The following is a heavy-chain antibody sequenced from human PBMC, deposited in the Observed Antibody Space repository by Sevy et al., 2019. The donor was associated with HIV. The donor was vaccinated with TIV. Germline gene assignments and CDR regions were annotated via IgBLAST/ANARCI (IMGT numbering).Heavy chain of an antibody. V-gene: IGHV3-48*02. CDR1: GFTFSSHS. D-gene: IGHD3-22*01. Sequence: GGSLRLSCAASGFTFSSHSMNWVRQAPGKGLEWISYISGTGSTIYYADSVKGRFTISRDKAKNSLYLQLKSLRDEDSCICYCVGLPPYYDCNVFDVWGQGSMVTVSS. CDR2: ISGTGSTI. J-gene: IGHJ4*02. CDR3: VGLPPYYDCNVFDV.